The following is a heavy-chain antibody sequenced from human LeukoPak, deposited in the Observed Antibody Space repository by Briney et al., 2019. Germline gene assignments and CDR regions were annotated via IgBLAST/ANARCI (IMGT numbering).Heavy chain of an antibody. V-gene: IGHV4-39*01. D-gene: IGHD1-1*01. CDR3: ARKETGTYPFDY. J-gene: IGHJ4*02. CDR1: GGSISSSSYY. CDR2: IYYSGST. Sequence: PSETLSLTYTVSGGSISSSSYYWGWIRQPPGKGLEWIGSIYYSGSTYYNPSLKSRVTISVDTSKNQFSLKLSSVTAADTAVYYCARKETGTYPFDYWGQGTLVTVSS.